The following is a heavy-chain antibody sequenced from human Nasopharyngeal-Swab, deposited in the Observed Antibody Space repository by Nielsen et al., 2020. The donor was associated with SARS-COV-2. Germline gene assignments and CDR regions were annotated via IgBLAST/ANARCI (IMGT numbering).Heavy chain of an antibody. Sequence: GGSLRLSCAASGFTFDDYAMHWVRQAPGKGLEWASGISWNSGSIGYADSVKGRFTISRDNAKNSLYLQMNSLRAEDTALYYCATLGGYSGYDSEYGMDVWDQGTTVTVSS. D-gene: IGHD5-12*01. CDR2: ISWNSGSI. CDR1: GFTFDDYA. J-gene: IGHJ6*02. V-gene: IGHV3-9*01. CDR3: ATLGGYSGYDSEYGMDV.